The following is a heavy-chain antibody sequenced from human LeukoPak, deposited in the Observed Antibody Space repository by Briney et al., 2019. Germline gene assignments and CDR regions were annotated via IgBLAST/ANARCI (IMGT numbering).Heavy chain of an antibody. Sequence: GGSLRLSCAASGFTFDDYAMHWVRQAPGKGLEWVSGISWNSGSIGYADSVKGRFTISRDNAKNSLYLQMNSLRAEDTALYYCAKDSMESGYYNGFDYWGQGPLVTVSS. CDR2: ISWNSGSI. D-gene: IGHD3-22*01. CDR1: GFTFDDYA. CDR3: AKDSMESGYYNGFDY. J-gene: IGHJ4*02. V-gene: IGHV3-9*01.